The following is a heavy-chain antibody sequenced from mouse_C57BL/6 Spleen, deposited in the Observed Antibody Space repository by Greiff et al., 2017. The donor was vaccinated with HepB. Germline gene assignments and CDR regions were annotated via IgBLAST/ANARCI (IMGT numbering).Heavy chain of an antibody. CDR1: GYAFSSYW. D-gene: IGHD1-1*01. J-gene: IGHJ1*03. V-gene: IGHV1-80*01. Sequence: VKLQESGAELVKPGASVKISCKASGYAFSSYWMNWVKQRPGKGLEWIGQIYPGDGDTNYNGKFKGKATLTADKSSSTACMQLSSLTSEDSAVYFCARSDYGSSSGYFDVWGTGTTVTVSS. CDR3: ARSDYGSSSGYFDV. CDR2: IYPGDGDT.